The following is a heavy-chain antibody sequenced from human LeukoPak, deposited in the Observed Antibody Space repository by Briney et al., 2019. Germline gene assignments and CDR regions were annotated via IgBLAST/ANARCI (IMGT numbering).Heavy chain of an antibody. CDR1: GLIVSSNY. CDR3: ARVSGYQLLYQIIPRQLFDAFDI. J-gene: IGHJ3*02. Sequence: GGSLRLSCAASGLIVSSNYMSWVRQAPGKGLEWVSIIYSGGGTYYADSVKGRFTISRDNSKNTLYLQMNSLRAEDTAVYYCARVSGYQLLYQIIPRQLFDAFDIWGQGTMVTVSS. V-gene: IGHV3-53*05. CDR2: IYSGGGT. D-gene: IGHD2-2*02.